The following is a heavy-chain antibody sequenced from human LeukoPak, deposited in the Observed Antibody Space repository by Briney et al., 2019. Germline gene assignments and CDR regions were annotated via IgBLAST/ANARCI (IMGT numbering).Heavy chain of an antibody. CDR1: GFTFDDYA. J-gene: IGHJ4*02. CDR2: ISWNSGSI. D-gene: IGHD1-26*01. Sequence: GGSLRLSCAAPGFTFDDYAMHWVRQAPGKGLEWVSGISWNSGSIGYADSVKGRFTISRDNAKNSLYQQMNSLRAEDTALYYCAGSEELLGSFDYWGQGTLVTVSS. V-gene: IGHV3-9*01. CDR3: AGSEELLGSFDY.